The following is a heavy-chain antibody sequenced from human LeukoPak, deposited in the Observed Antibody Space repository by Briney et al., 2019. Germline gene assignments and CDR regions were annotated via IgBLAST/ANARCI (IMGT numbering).Heavy chain of an antibody. CDR1: GDSISIVY. Sequence: SETLSLTCTVSGDSISIVYLSWVRQPPGRGLEYIGYMSTSGSADYSPSLKSRVAMSVDTSKSQFSLRLRYVTAADTAVYYCASSNGGKIVPFDYWGQGTLVTVSS. CDR2: MSTSGSA. CDR3: ASSNGGKIVPFDY. D-gene: IGHD4-23*01. J-gene: IGHJ4*02. V-gene: IGHV4-4*08.